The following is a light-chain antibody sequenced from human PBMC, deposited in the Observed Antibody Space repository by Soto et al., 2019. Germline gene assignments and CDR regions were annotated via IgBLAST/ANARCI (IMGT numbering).Light chain of an antibody. Sequence: DIQMTQSPSALSASVGDRVTITCRASQSISTWLAWYQQKPGKAPKALIYDASRLESGVPSRFSGSGSGTEFTLTISSLQPDDFATYYCQKYGSYPWAFGQGTKVDIK. CDR1: QSISTW. CDR3: QKYGSYPWA. V-gene: IGKV1-5*01. J-gene: IGKJ1*01. CDR2: DAS.